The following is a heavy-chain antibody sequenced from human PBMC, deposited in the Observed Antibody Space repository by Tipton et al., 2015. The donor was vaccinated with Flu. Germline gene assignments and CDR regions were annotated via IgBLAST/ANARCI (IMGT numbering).Heavy chain of an antibody. Sequence: SLRLSCAASGFTFSDHYMDWVRQAPGKGLEWVGRARNKANSHTTEYAAPVKGRFTISIDDSRNSLYLQMNSLKTEDTAVYFCVRGPGGSYLPLDYWGHGTVVTVSS. D-gene: IGHD1-26*01. V-gene: IGHV3-72*01. CDR3: VRGPGGSYLPLDY. CDR2: ARNKANSHTT. J-gene: IGHJ4*01. CDR1: GFTFSDHY.